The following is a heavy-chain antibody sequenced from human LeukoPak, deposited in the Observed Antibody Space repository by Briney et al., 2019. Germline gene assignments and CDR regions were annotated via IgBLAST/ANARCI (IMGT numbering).Heavy chain of an antibody. CDR2: ISGSGGST. Sequence: GGSLRLSCAASGFTFSSYAMSWVRQAPGKGLEWVSTISGSGGSTYYADSVRGRFTISRDNSKNTLYLQVNSLRAEDTAVYYCAKDLELTYYGSGSYFDYWGQGTLVTVSS. CDR3: AKDLELTYYGSGSYFDY. J-gene: IGHJ4*02. CDR1: GFTFSSYA. D-gene: IGHD3-10*01. V-gene: IGHV3-23*01.